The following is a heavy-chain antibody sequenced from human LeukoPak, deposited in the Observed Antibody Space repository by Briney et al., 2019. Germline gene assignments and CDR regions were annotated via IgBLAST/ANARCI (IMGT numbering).Heavy chain of an antibody. J-gene: IGHJ4*02. CDR2: IWFDGSNK. D-gene: IGHD3-16*01. V-gene: IGHV3-33*01. CDR3: ARQMITFGGVNDHGSFDY. CDR1: GFTFSTYG. Sequence: GRSLRLSCAASGFTFSTYGMHWVRQAPAKGLEWVAVIWFDGSNKFYADSVKGRFTISRDNSKNTLYLQMNSLRAEDTAVYSCARQMITFGGVNDHGSFDYWGQGTLVTVSS.